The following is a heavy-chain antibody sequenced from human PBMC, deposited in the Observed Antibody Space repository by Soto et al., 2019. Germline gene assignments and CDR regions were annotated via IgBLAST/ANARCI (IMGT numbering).Heavy chain of an antibody. Sequence: SVKVSCKASGGTFSSYAISWVRQAPGQGLEWMGGIIPIFGTANYAQKIQGRVTITADESTSTAYMELSSLRSEDTAVYYCARAYSNYYYYYGMDVWGQGTTVTVSS. CDR2: IIPIFGTA. V-gene: IGHV1-69*13. D-gene: IGHD4-4*01. J-gene: IGHJ6*02. CDR1: GGTFSSYA. CDR3: ARAYSNYYYYYGMDV.